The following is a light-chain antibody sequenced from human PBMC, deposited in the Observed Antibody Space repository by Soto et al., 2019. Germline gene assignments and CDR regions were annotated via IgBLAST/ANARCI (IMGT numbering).Light chain of an antibody. J-gene: IGLJ2*01. CDR3: QSYDNSLLAYV. CDR2: AND. CDR1: SSNIGAGFD. V-gene: IGLV1-40*01. Sequence: QAVVTQPPSVSGAPGQRLTISCAGTSSNIGAGFDVHWYQQLPGTAPKLLIYANDDRPSGVSDRFSGSTSGTSASLAITGLQAEDAADYYCQSYDNSLLAYVFGGGTKLTVL.